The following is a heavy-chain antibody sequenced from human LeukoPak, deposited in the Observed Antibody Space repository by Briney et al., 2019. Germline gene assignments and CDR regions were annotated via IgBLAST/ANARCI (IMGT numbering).Heavy chain of an antibody. Sequence: PSETLSLTCTVSGGAISSSSYYWGWIRHPPGKGLEWIGSILYSGSTYYNPSLKSRVTMSVDTSKNQFSLKLSSVTAADTAMYYCGRHQTMYYGMDVWGQGTAVTVSS. CDR3: GRHQTMYYGMDV. CDR1: GGAISSSSYY. J-gene: IGHJ6*02. D-gene: IGHD4/OR15-4a*01. V-gene: IGHV4-39*01. CDR2: ILYSGST.